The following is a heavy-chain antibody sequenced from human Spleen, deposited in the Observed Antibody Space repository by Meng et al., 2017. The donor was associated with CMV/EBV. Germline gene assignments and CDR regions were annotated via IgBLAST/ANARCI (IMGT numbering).Heavy chain of an antibody. CDR3: AKALGYSGTLRDAFDA. Sequence: GSLRLSCAVYGGSFSGYYWSWIRQPPGKGLEWIGEINHSGSTNYNPSLKSRVTISVDTSKNQFSLKLSSVTAADTAVYYCAKALGYSGTLRDAFDAWGQGTVVTVSS. CDR1: GGSFSGYY. J-gene: IGHJ3*01. CDR2: INHSGST. V-gene: IGHV4-34*01. D-gene: IGHD1-26*01.